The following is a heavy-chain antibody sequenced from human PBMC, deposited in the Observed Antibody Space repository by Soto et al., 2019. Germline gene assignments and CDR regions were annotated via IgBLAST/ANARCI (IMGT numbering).Heavy chain of an antibody. J-gene: IGHJ4*02. Sequence: QSGGSLRLSCVASGFTFSTVAMTWVRQAPGKGLEWVSSISDNGGNTDYADSVRGRFTLSRDNSKNTLYLQMNHLKAEDTAVYYCAKLYWNPRYFDYWGQGARVTVSS. CDR1: GFTFSTVA. CDR3: AKLYWNPRYFDY. V-gene: IGHV3-23*01. D-gene: IGHD1-1*01. CDR2: ISDNGGNT.